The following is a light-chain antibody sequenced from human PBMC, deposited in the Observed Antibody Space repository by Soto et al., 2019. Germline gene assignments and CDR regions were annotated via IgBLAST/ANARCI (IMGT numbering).Light chain of an antibody. J-gene: IGLJ1*01. Sequence: QSVLTQPPSASGTPGQTVTISCSGSSSNIGSEYVYWYQQLPGTAPKLLIYSNNQRPSGVPDRFSGSKSGTSASLAISGLRSEDEADYYCAAWDDSLNNYVFGTGTKVTVL. CDR2: SNN. V-gene: IGLV1-47*02. CDR1: SSNIGSEY. CDR3: AAWDDSLNNYV.